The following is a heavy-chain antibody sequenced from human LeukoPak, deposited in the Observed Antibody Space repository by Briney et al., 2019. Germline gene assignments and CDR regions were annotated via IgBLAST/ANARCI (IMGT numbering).Heavy chain of an antibody. CDR2: ISSSGNSI. CDR1: GFTFSSYE. Sequence: GGSLRLSCEASGFTFSSYEMNWVRQAPGKGLEWVSYISSSGNSIYYTDSVKGRFTISRDDSKSIAYLQMNSLKTEDTAVYYCTRGSGSYWGAIFDYWGQGTLVTVSS. V-gene: IGHV3-48*03. CDR3: TRGSGSYWGAIFDY. J-gene: IGHJ4*02. D-gene: IGHD1-26*01.